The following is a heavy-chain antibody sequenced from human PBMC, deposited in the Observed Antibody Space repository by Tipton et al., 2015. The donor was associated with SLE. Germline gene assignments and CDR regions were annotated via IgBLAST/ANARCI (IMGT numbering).Heavy chain of an antibody. D-gene: IGHD3/OR15-3a*01. CDR2: IGSDGGTI. CDR1: GFMFRSYA. CDR3: ARDLGSGGFFDYPYGMDV. V-gene: IGHV3-20*04. Sequence: GSLSLSCASSGFMFRSYAECWIHQVPGKGLEWVSGIGSDGGTIVYADSVKGLFTVSRDNTESTLYLQMNSLRAEDTAMYYCARDLGSGGFFDYPYGMDVWGQGTTVTVSS. J-gene: IGHJ6*02.